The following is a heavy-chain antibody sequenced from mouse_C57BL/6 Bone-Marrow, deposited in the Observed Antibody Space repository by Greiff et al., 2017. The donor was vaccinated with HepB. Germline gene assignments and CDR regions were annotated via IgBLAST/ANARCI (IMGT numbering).Heavy chain of an antibody. J-gene: IGHJ4*01. Sequence: EVKLQESGGGLVQPGGSLKLSCAASGFTFSDYYMYWVRQTPEKRLEWVAYISNGGGSTYYPDTVKGRFTISRDNAKNTLYLQMSRLKSEDTAMYYCARIITTMMDYWGQGTSVTVSS. CDR1: GFTFSDYY. CDR2: ISNGGGST. CDR3: ARIITTMMDY. V-gene: IGHV5-12*01. D-gene: IGHD1-1*01.